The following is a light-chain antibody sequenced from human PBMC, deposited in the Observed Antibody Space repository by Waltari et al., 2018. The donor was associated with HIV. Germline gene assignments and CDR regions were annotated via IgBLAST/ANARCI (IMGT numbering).Light chain of an antibody. CDR1: SSDIGYYDY. Sequence: QSALTQPASVSGSPGQSIALPCTGSSSDIGYYDYVSWYQQYPGHAPKALIYEVTSRPSGTSSRFSGSKSATTAFLAISKLQTDDEADYFCSSYTRRGTVVFGGGTRLTVL. CDR2: EVT. V-gene: IGLV2-14*01. J-gene: IGLJ2*01. CDR3: SSYTRRGTVV.